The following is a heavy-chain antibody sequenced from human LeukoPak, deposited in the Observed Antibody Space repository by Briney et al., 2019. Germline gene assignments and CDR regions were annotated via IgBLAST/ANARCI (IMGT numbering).Heavy chain of an antibody. CDR3: AELGITMIGGV. CDR2: ISSSGSTI. Sequence: PGGSLRLSCAASGFIFSYYEMNWVRQAPGKGLEWVSYISSSGSTIYYADSVKGRFTISRDNAKNSLYLQMNSLRAEDTAVYYCAELGITMIGGVWGKGTTVTISS. CDR1: GFIFSYYE. J-gene: IGHJ6*04. V-gene: IGHV3-48*03. D-gene: IGHD3-10*02.